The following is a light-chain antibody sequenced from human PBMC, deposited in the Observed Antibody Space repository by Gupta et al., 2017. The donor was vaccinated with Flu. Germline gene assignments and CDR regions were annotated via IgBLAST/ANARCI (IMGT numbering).Light chain of an antibody. J-gene: IGLJ1*01. V-gene: IGLV2-18*01. Sequence: TGTSSDVGSYNRVSWYQQPPGTAPKLMIYEVSNRPSRVPDRFSGSKSGNTASLTISGLQAEDKADYYCSLYTSSSTFDVFGTGTEVTV. CDR1: SSDVGSYNR. CDR3: SLYTSSSTFDV. CDR2: EVS.